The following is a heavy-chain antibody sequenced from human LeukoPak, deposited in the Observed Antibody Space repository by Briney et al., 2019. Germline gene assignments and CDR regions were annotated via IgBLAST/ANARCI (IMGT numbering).Heavy chain of an antibody. CDR1: GFTVSSNY. D-gene: IGHD1-1*01. J-gene: IGHJ4*02. CDR2: IYSGGST. V-gene: IGHV3-53*01. Sequence: GGSLRLSCAASGFTVSSNYMSWVRQAPGKGLEWASVIYSGGSTYYADSVKGRFTISRDNSKNTLYLQMNSLRAEDTAVYYCARGPVGWNDEGVFDYWGQGTLVTVSS. CDR3: ARGPVGWNDEGVFDY.